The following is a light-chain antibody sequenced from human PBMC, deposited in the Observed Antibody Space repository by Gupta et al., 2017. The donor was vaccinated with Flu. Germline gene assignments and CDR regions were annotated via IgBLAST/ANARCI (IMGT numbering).Light chain of an antibody. CDR2: LGS. Sequence: IVRTQSPLPLPFTPGEPPSISCMSRHSRLHSNGYKYLDWYLQKPGNSPQLLIYLGSSRASGVPDRFSGSGSGTDFTLKISRAEADDVGVYYCRQALQTPSTFGQGTKVEIK. V-gene: IGKV2-28*01. CDR1: HSRLHSNGYKY. CDR3: RQALQTPST. J-gene: IGKJ1*01.